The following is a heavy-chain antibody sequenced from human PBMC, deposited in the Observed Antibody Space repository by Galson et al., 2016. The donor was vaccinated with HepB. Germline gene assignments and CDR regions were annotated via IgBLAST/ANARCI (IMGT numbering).Heavy chain of an antibody. D-gene: IGHD3-10*01. CDR1: GYTLTDYY. V-gene: IGHV1-2*02. CDR3: ARVFTMVRGVTNTFYYYGMDV. CDR2: INPNSGGT. J-gene: IGHJ6*02. Sequence: SVKVSCKASGYTLTDYYIHWVRQAPGQGLEWMGWINPNSGGTNYAQTFQSRVTMTRDTSISTAYMELSGLKSDDTAVCYCARVFTMVRGVTNTFYYYGMDVWGQGTTVTVAS.